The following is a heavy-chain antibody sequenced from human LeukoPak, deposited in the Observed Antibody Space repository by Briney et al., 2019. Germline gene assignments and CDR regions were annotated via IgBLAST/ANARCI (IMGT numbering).Heavy chain of an antibody. D-gene: IGHD1-26*01. J-gene: IGHJ6*02. CDR2: IKQDGSEK. V-gene: IGHV3-7*01. CDR1: GFTFSSYW. Sequence: GGSLRLSCAASGFTFSSYWMSWVRQAPGKGLEWLANIKQDGSEKYYVDSVKGRFTISRDNAKNSLYLQMNSLRAEDTAVYYCARVGVGATGHYYYYGMDVWGQGTTVTVSS. CDR3: ARVGVGATGHYYYYGMDV.